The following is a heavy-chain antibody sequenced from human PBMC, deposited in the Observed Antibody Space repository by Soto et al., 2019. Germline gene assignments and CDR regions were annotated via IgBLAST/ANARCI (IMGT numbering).Heavy chain of an antibody. V-gene: IGHV1-69*13. J-gene: IGHJ4*02. CDR1: AGTLSSHA. D-gene: IGHD3-16*02. CDR2: TTPLFGPA. Sequence: RASVKVSCKASAGTLSSHAIMWVRQTPGQGLEWMGGTTPLFGPANYAQKFQGRVTTTADESTSTAYMELSSLRSEDTAVYYCATLSRLGAFGLDHWGQGTLVTVSS. CDR3: ATLSRLGAFGLDH.